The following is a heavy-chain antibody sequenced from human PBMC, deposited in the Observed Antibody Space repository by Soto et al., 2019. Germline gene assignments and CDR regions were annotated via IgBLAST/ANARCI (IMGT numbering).Heavy chain of an antibody. Sequence: QVQLVESGGGLVEPGGSLRLSCGASGFTFSDYYMTWIRQAPGKGLEWVSYIAGTSYYTNYADSVKGRFIISRDNAKSSLYWPMKSLRAEDTAVYYCARAKSSGRDDAFDIWGQGTVVTVSS. CDR3: ARAKSSGRDDAFDI. CDR1: GFTFSDYY. V-gene: IGHV3-11*05. D-gene: IGHD1-26*01. CDR2: IAGTSYYT. J-gene: IGHJ3*02.